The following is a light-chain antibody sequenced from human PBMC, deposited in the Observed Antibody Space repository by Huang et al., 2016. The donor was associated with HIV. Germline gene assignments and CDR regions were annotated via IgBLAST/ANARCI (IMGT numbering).Light chain of an antibody. CDR2: DAS. V-gene: IGKV3-11*01. J-gene: IGKJ5*01. CDR1: QSVSSH. CDR3: QQSSSWPPVT. Sequence: EIVLTQSPATLALSPGERATLSCRASQSVSSHLAWYQQNPGQAPRLLIYDASNRATGIPARFSGSGSGTDFTLTISGLEPEDFAVYYCQQSSSWPPVTFGQGTRLEIK.